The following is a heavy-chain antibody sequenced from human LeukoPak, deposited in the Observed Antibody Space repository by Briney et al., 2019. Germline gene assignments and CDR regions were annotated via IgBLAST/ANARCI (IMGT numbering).Heavy chain of an antibody. Sequence: PSETLSLTCTLSGGSISSTIYYWGWIRQPPGKGLEWIGSIDYSGSTYYNPSLKSRVTISVDTSKNQFSLNLSSVTAADTAVYYCARTITVIKRYFDFWGQGTLVTVSS. CDR2: IDYSGST. CDR3: ARTITVIKRYFDF. J-gene: IGHJ4*02. D-gene: IGHD3-22*01. V-gene: IGHV4-39*01. CDR1: GGSISSTIYY.